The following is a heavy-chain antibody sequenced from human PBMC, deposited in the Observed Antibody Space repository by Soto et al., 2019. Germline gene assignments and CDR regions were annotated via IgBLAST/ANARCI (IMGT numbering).Heavy chain of an antibody. J-gene: IGHJ6*02. CDR3: ARVSGSYYYGMDV. D-gene: IGHD1-26*01. CDR2: IYHSGRT. Sequence: QVQLQESGPGLVKPSGTLSLTCAVSGGSISSSNWWSWVRQPPGKGLEWSGEIYHSGRTNYNPSLKSRVTISVYESKNQCSLKLSSVTAADTAVYYCARVSGSYYYGMDVWGQGITVTVSS. CDR1: GGSISSSNW. V-gene: IGHV4-4*02.